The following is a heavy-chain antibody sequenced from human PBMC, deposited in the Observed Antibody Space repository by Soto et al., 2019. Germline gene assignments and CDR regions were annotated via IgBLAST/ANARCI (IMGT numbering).Heavy chain of an antibody. Sequence: HEHLVQSGAEVKRPGASLKVSCKASGYSFTGYYIHWVRQAPGQGLEWMGWINPDSGATNYAQNCQGRVTLTGDTSISTASMDLTSLTSADTAVYYCARGDYGTGGYPFPYFDYWGQGTLVIVSS. CDR2: INPDSGAT. CDR3: ARGDYGTGGYPFPYFDY. CDR1: GYSFTGYY. V-gene: IGHV1-2*02. D-gene: IGHD2-8*02. J-gene: IGHJ4*02.